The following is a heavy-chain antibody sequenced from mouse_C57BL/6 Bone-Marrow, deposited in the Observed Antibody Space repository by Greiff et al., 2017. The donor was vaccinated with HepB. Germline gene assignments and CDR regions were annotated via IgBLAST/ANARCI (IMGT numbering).Heavy chain of an antibody. CDR2: IDPENGDT. V-gene: IGHV14-4*01. J-gene: IGHJ3*01. D-gene: IGHD2-4*01. CDR3: TTDDYEGFAY. Sequence: VQLQKSGAELVRPGASVKLSCTASGFNIKDDYMHWVKQRPEQGLEWIGWIDPENGDTEYASKFQGKATITADTSSNTAYLQLSSLTSEDTAVYYCTTDDYEGFAYWGQGTLVTVSA. CDR1: GFNIKDDY.